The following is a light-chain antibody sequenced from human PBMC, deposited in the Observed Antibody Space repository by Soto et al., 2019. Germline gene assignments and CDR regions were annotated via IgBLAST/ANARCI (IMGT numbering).Light chain of an antibody. CDR2: LNSDGSH. V-gene: IGLV4-69*01. CDR1: SGHSSYA. J-gene: IGLJ7*01. CDR3: QTWGTGPAV. Sequence: QLVLTQSPSASASLGASAKLTCTLSSGHSSYAIAWHQQQPEKGPRYLMKLNSDGSHSKGDGIPDRFSGSSSGAERYLTISSLQSEDAADYYCQTWGTGPAVFGGGTQLTVL.